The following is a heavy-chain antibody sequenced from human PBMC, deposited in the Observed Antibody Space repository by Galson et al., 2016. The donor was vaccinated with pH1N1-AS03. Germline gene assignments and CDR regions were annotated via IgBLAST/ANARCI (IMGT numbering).Heavy chain of an antibody. Sequence: QSGAEVTKPGESLRISCKASGYIFTGFHVHWVRQAPGQGLEWMGWINPNNGVTNYAQKFEAWVTMTGDTSINTAYLELYGLRSDDTAVYYCARDPRGPCSSATCATTYYFDMDVWGQGTTVIVSS. V-gene: IGHV1-2*04. CDR2: INPNNGVT. D-gene: IGHD1-26*01. CDR1: GYIFTGFH. J-gene: IGHJ6*02. CDR3: ARDPRGPCSSATCATTYYFDMDV.